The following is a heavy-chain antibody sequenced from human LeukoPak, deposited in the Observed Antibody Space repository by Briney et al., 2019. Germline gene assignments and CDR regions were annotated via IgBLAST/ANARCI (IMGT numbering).Heavy chain of an antibody. J-gene: IGHJ6*03. D-gene: IGHD5-12*01. CDR1: GGSFSGYY. CDR2: INHSGST. Sequence: PSETLSLTCAVYGGSFSGYYWSWIRQPPGKGLEWIGEINHSGSTNYNPSLKSRVTISVDTSKNRFSLKLSSVTAADTAVYYCARGGNSGYRPRYYYYYYYMDFWGKGTTVTVSS. CDR3: ARGGNSGYRPRYYYYYYYMDF. V-gene: IGHV4-34*01.